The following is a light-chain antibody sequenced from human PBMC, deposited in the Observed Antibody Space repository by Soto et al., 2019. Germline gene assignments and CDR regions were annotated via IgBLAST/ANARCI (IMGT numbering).Light chain of an antibody. Sequence: DIQMTQSPSTLSASVGDRVTITCRASQTVNGWLAWYQQNPGKAPKLLIYAASNLESGVPSRFSGSGSASEFTLTISSLQPDDSATYYCQHYNSNPWTFGQGTKV. J-gene: IGKJ1*01. CDR2: AAS. CDR3: QHYNSNPWT. CDR1: QTVNGW. V-gene: IGKV1-5*01.